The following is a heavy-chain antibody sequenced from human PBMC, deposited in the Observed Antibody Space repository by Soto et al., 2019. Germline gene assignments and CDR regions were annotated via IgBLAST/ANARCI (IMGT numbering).Heavy chain of an antibody. Sequence: ASVKVSCKASGYTFTSYGISWVRQAPGQGLEWMGWISAYNGNTNYAQKHQGRVTMTTDTSTSTAYMELRSLRSDDTVLFFCARLVGIFGVVPYYMDVWGKGTTVTVSS. CDR2: ISAYNGNT. D-gene: IGHD3-3*01. CDR3: ARLVGIFGVVPYYMDV. J-gene: IGHJ6*03. CDR1: GYTFTSYG. V-gene: IGHV1-18*01.